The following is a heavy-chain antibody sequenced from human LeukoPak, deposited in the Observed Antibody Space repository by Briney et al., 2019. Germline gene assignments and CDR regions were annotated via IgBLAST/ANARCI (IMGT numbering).Heavy chain of an antibody. D-gene: IGHD2-8*01. CDR2: VNRDGSET. CDR3: ARNNAMDV. CDR1: GFALSSHW. V-gene: IGHV3-7*03. Sequence: GGSLRLSCAASGFALSSHWMTWVRQVPGRGPEWVANVNRDGSETYYLDSVEGRFTISKDNAKNSLYLQMNSLRAEDTALYHCARNNAMDVWGQGTTVIVSS. J-gene: IGHJ6*02.